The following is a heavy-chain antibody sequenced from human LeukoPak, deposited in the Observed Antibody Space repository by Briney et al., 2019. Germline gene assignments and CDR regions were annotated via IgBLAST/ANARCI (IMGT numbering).Heavy chain of an antibody. V-gene: IGHV4-59*01. CDR1: GGSISSYY. D-gene: IGHD4-11*01. CDR2: IYYSGST. CDR3: ARVPLQSRYFDY. J-gene: IGHJ4*02. Sequence: PSETLSLTCTVSGGSISSYYWSWIRQPPGKGLEWIGYIYYSGSTNYNPSLKSRVTISVDTSKNQFSLKLSSVTAADTAVYYCARVPLQSRYFDYWGQGTLVTVSS.